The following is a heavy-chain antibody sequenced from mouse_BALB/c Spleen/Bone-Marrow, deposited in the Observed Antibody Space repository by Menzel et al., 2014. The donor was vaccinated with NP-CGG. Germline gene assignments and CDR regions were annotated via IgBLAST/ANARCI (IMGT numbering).Heavy chain of an antibody. Sequence: EVMLVEFGGGLVQHGGSLKLSCAASGFDFSRYWMSWVRQAQGKGLEWIGEINPDSSTIKYTPSLKDKFIISRDNAKNTLYLQMSKVRSEDTALYCCARQVYYGKGYYWGQGTTRTVAS. J-gene: IGHJ2*01. CDR1: GFDFSRYW. D-gene: IGHD2-1*01. V-gene: IGHV4-1*02. CDR3: ARQVYYGKGYY. CDR2: INPDSSTI.